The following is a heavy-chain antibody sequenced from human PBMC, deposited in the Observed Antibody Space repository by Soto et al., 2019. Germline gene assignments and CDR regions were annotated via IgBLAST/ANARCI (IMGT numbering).Heavy chain of an antibody. D-gene: IGHD4-17*01. CDR1: GGSISSYY. Sequence: PSETLSLTCTVSGGSISSYYWSWIRQPPGKGLEWIGYIYYSGSTNYNPSLKSRVTISVDTSKNQFSLKLSSVTAADTAVYYCARTAIGDYGSSLDYWGQENLVTVSS. CDR2: IYYSGST. CDR3: ARTAIGDYGSSLDY. J-gene: IGHJ4*02. V-gene: IGHV4-59*01.